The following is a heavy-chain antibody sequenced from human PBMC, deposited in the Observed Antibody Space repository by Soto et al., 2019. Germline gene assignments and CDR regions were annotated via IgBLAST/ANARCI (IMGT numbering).Heavy chain of an antibody. J-gene: IGHJ4*02. CDR1: VSFGTYY. D-gene: IGHD3-16*02. CDR2: IFSSEHF. CDR3: ARAGGGYRFDH. Sequence: QVQLQESGPGLVQPSETLSLTCVGVSFGTYYWSWIRQPPGKGLEWLGYIFSSEHFKYNPSLKSRMTISVDPSKNHVSLRLTSVTAADTAVYYCARAGGGYRFDHWGQGTLVTVSS. V-gene: IGHV4-59*01.